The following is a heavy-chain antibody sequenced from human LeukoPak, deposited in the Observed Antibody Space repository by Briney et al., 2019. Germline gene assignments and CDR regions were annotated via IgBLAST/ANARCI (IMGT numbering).Heavy chain of an antibody. CDR2: IKQDRSEK. V-gene: IGHV3-7*01. Sequence: GGSLRLSCAASGFTFSSYWMSRVRQAPGKGLEWVANIKQDRSEKYYVDSVKGRFTISRDNAKNSLYLQMNSLRAEDTAVYYCARDRDYYDGDACDIWGQGTMVTVSS. CDR1: GFTFSSYW. J-gene: IGHJ3*02. D-gene: IGHD3-22*01. CDR3: ARDRDYYDGDACDI.